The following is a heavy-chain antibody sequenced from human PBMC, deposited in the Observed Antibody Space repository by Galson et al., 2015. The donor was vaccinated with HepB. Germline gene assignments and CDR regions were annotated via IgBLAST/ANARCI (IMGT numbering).Heavy chain of an antibody. Sequence: SETLSLTCTVSGGSISTYYWSWIRQPPGKGLEWIGYVYHTGITNHSPSLKSRVTISADTSKNQLSLKLSSVTAAGTALYYCARVGYDYIWGSFGFDIWGQGTMVTVSS. V-gene: IGHV4-59*01. J-gene: IGHJ3*02. D-gene: IGHD3-16*01. CDR3: ARVGYDYIWGSFGFDI. CDR1: GGSISTYY. CDR2: VYHTGIT.